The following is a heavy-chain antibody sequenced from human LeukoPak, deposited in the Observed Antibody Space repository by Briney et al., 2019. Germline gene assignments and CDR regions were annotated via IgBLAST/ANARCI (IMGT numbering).Heavy chain of an antibody. D-gene: IGHD3-22*01. CDR3: ARVTYYYDSSGYSQNFDY. Sequence: PSEALSLTCTVSGGSISSYYWSWIRQPPGKGLEWIGYMYYSGSTNYNPSLKSRVTISVDTSKNQFSLKLSSVTAADTAVYYCARVTYYYDSSGYSQNFDYWGRGTLVTVST. J-gene: IGHJ4*02. CDR1: GGSISSYY. CDR2: MYYSGST. V-gene: IGHV4-59*01.